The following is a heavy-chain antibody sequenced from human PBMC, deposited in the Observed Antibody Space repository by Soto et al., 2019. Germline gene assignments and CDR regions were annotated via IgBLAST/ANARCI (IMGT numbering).Heavy chain of an antibody. D-gene: IGHD4-17*01. V-gene: IGHV4-30-2*01. J-gene: IGHJ4*02. Sequence: SETLSLTCAVSGGPISSGGYSWSWIRQPPGKGLEWIGYIYHSGSTYYNPSLKSRVTISVDRSKNQFSLKLSSVTAADTAVYYCARGAPTVTTKNFDYWGQGTLVTVSS. CDR1: GGPISSGGYS. CDR2: IYHSGST. CDR3: ARGAPTVTTKNFDY.